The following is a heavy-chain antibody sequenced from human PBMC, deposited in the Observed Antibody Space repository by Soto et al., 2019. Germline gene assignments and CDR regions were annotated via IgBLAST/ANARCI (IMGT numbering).Heavy chain of an antibody. D-gene: IGHD3-10*01. Sequence: SETLSLTCTVSGASIISYYWSWIRQLPGKGLEWIGYIYYSGSTNYIPSLKSRVTISADTSKNQFSLKLNSMTAADTAVYYCARHNYGSGSTYFDYWGQGTLVTVSS. J-gene: IGHJ4*02. CDR2: IYYSGST. CDR1: GASIISYY. V-gene: IGHV4-59*08. CDR3: ARHNYGSGSTYFDY.